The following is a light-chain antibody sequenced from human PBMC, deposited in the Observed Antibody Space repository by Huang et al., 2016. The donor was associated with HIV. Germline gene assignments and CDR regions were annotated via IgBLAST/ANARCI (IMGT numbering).Light chain of an antibody. CDR3: QQRSNRTPTT. CDR2: DAS. CDR1: QSVGSY. Sequence: EIILTQSPATLFLSPGERATLSCRASQSVGSYLAWYQQKPVQAPRLLIYDASNRATGIPARFSGGGSGTDFTLTIRGLEPDDFAVYFCQQRSNRTPTTFGQGTKVE. V-gene: IGKV3-11*01. J-gene: IGKJ1*01.